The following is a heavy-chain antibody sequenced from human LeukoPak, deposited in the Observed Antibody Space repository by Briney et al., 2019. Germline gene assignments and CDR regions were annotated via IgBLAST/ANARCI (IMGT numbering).Heavy chain of an antibody. V-gene: IGHV3-30*18. CDR2: ISYDGSNK. Sequence: GGSLRLSCAASGFTFRSYGMHWVRQAPGKGLEWVAVISYDGSNKYQTDSVKGRFTISRDNSKNTLYLQMDSLGVEDTAVYYCVKDRSPGIAVAGTGYYFDYWGQGTLVTVSS. CDR3: VKDRSPGIAVAGTGYYFDY. CDR1: GFTFRSYG. D-gene: IGHD6-19*01. J-gene: IGHJ4*02.